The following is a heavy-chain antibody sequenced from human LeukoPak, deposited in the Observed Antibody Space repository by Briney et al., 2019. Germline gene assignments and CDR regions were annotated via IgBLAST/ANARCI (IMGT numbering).Heavy chain of an antibody. J-gene: IGHJ5*02. V-gene: IGHV3-23*01. Sequence: PSGGSLRLSCAASGFTFSSYAMSWVRQAPGKGLEWVSAISGSGGSTYYADSVKGRFTISRDNSKNTLYLQMHRLRAEDTAVYYCAKSPGGTVTPNWFDPWGQGTLVTVSS. CDR1: GFTFSSYA. CDR3: AKSPGGTVTPNWFDP. CDR2: ISGSGGST. D-gene: IGHD4-17*01.